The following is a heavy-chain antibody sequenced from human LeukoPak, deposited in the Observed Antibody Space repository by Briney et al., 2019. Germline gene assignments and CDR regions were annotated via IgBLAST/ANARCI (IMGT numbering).Heavy chain of an antibody. CDR1: GFTFSSYE. J-gene: IGHJ4*02. CDR2: LSGSGGST. V-gene: IGHV3-23*01. CDR3: ARDRIMITFGGDRSGGLFDY. Sequence: PGGSLRLSCAASGFTFSSYEMNWVRQAPGKGLEWVSALSGSGGSTYYADSVKGRFTISRDNPKNTVFLQMNSLRAEDTAVYYCARDRIMITFGGDRSGGLFDYWGQGTLVTVSS. D-gene: IGHD3-16*01.